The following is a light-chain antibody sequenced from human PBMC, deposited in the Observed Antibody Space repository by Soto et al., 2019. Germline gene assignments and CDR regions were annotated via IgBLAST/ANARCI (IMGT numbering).Light chain of an antibody. CDR3: SSYKRTSRVYV. V-gene: IGLV2-14*01. Sequence: QSVLTQPASVSGSPGQSITISCTGTSSDVGANNYVSWYQQHPGKAPRLMIYEVNNRPSGVSNRFSGSKSGNTASLTISGLQAEDETEYFCSSYKRTSRVYVFGTGTKVTVL. CDR2: EVN. J-gene: IGLJ1*01. CDR1: SSDVGANNY.